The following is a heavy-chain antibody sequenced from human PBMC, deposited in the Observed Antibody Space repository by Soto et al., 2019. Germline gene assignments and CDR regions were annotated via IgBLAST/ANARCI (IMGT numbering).Heavy chain of an antibody. CDR2: IDWDDAK. CDR3: ARTYGGTHFDS. CDR1: GFSLSTSGMR. V-gene: IGHV2-70*04. D-gene: IGHD2-21*01. Sequence: SGPTLVNPTETLTLTCTFSGFSLSTSGMRVSWIRQPPGKALEWLARIDWDDAKFYSTSLRTRLSISMDTSKNQVVLSLTNVDPVDTATYSCARTYGGTHFDSWGQGTLVTVS. J-gene: IGHJ4*02.